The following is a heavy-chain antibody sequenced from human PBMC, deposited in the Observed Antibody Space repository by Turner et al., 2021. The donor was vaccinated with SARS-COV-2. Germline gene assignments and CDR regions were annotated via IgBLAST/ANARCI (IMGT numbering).Heavy chain of an antibody. CDR3: ARDEGEIAAAGIVYYYGMDV. J-gene: IGHJ6*02. CDR1: GGTFSSYT. V-gene: IGHV1-69*08. D-gene: IGHD6-13*01. Sequence: QVQLVQSGAEVKKPGSSVKVSCKASGGTFSSYTISLVRQATGQGLEWMGRIIPILGIAKYAQKFQGIVTITADKSTSTADMELSSLRSEDTAVYYCARDEGEIAAAGIVYYYGMDVWGQGTTVTVSS. CDR2: IIPILGIA.